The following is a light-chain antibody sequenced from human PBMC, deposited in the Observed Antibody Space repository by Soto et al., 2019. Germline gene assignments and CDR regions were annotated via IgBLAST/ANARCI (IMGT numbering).Light chain of an antibody. CDR3: QLSHTTLT. J-gene: IGKJ5*01. Sequence: DIQLTQSPSFLSASVGDRVTITCRASQGISSYLAWYQQKPGKAPKLLIYAASTLQSGVPSRFSGSGSGADFTLTISSLQPEDSATYYCQLSHTTLTFGQGTRLEIK. CDR1: QGISSY. V-gene: IGKV1-9*01. CDR2: AAS.